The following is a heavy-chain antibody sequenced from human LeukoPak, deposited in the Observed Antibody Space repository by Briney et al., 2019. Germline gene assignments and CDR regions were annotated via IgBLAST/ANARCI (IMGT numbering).Heavy chain of an antibody. D-gene: IGHD3-3*01. V-gene: IGHV3-7*01. CDR3: ARVTKQDAFDI. Sequence: SWVRQAPGKGLEWVADIKQDGSEEYYVDSVKGRFTISRDNAKNSLYLQMNSLRAEDTAVYYCARVTKQDAFDIWGQGTMVTVSS. J-gene: IGHJ3*02. CDR2: IKQDGSEE.